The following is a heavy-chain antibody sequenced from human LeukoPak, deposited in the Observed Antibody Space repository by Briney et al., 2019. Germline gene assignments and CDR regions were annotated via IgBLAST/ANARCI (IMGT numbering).Heavy chain of an antibody. CDR3: ARDPYSSPRAFDI. V-gene: IGHV1-69*13. Sequence: SVKVSCKASGGTFSSYAISWVRQAPGQGLEWMGGIIPIFGTANYAQKFQGRVTVTADESTSTAYMELSSLRSEDTAVYYCARDPYSSPRAFDIWGQGTMVTVSS. CDR1: GGTFSSYA. CDR2: IIPIFGTA. J-gene: IGHJ3*02. D-gene: IGHD6-13*01.